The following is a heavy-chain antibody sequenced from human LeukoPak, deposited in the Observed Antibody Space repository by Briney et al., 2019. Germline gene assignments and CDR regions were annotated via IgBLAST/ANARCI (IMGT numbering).Heavy chain of an antibody. J-gene: IGHJ4*02. V-gene: IGHV4-61*02. CDR3: ARGGNIVATMVDY. Sequence: SQTLSLTCTVSGGSISSGSYYWSWIRQPAGKRLEWIGRIYTSGSTNYNPSLKSRVTISVDTSKNQFSLKLSSVTAADTAVYYCARGGNIVATMVDYWGQGTLVTVSS. D-gene: IGHD5-12*01. CDR2: IYTSGST. CDR1: GGSISSGSYY.